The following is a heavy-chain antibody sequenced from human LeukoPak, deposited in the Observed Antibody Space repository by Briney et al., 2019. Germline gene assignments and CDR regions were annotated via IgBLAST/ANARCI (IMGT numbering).Heavy chain of an antibody. V-gene: IGHV4-61*01. J-gene: IGHJ4*02. CDR1: GGSVSSGNYY. Sequence: SETLSLTCTVSGGSVSSGNYYWSWIRQPPGKGLEWIGYISYSGSTNYNPSLKSRVTISVDTSKNRFSLRLRSVTAADTAVYYCARGGPSLGVDYWGQGTLVTVSS. CDR3: ARGGPSLGVDY. CDR2: ISYSGST. D-gene: IGHD5/OR15-5a*01.